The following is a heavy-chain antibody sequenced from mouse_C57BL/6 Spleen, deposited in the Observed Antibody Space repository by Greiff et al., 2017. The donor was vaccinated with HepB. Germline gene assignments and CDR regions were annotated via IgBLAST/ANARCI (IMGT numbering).Heavy chain of an antibody. D-gene: IGHD4-1*01. V-gene: IGHV6-3*01. CDR2: IRLKSDNYAT. J-gene: IGHJ4*01. CDR1: GFTFSNYW. CDR3: TSLNWDVDAMDY. Sequence: EVKLEESGGGLVQPGGSMKLSCVASGFTFSNYWMNWVRQSPEKGLEWVAQIRLKSDNYATHYAESVKGRFTISRDDSKSSVYLQMNNLRAEDTGIYYCTSLNWDVDAMDYWGQGTSVTVSS.